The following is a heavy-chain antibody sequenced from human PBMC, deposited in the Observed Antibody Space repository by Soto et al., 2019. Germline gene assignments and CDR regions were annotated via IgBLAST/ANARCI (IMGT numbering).Heavy chain of an antibody. J-gene: IGHJ4*02. V-gene: IGHV3-33*01. CDR1: GFNLSSYG. CDR2: IWYDGSNK. D-gene: IGHD6-13*01. CDR3: ARDGGPYTSSWYGY. Sequence: QVQLVESGGGVVQPGRSLRLSCAASGFNLSSYGMHWVRQAPGKGLEWVAVIWYDGSNKHFADSVKGRFTVPRDNSKNTLYLQRNILRAEDTAVYYGARDGGPYTSSWYGYWGQGTLFTVSS.